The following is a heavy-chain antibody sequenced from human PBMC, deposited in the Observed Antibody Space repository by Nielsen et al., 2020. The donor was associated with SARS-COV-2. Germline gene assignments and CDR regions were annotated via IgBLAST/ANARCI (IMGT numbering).Heavy chain of an antibody. V-gene: IGHV3-23*01. CDR2: VSGDVAHTT. CDR1: GFTFDDYA. Sequence: GESLKISCAASGFTFDDYAMHWVRQAPGKGLEWVSAVSGDVAHTTYYADSVKGRFTISRDNSKNTLYLQMNGLRAEDTATYYCARDGRIGYGVYLDYWGQGTPVTVSS. D-gene: IGHD5-12*01. CDR3: ARDGRIGYGVYLDY. J-gene: IGHJ4*02.